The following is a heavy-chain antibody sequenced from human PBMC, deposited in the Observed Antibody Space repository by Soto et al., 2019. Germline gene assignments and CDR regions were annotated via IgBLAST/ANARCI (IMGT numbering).Heavy chain of an antibody. CDR1: GGSISSYY. J-gene: IGHJ4*02. CDR2: IHYSGST. V-gene: IGHV4-59*01. Sequence: PSETLSLTCTVSGGSISSYYWSWIRQPPGKGLEWIGYIHYSGSTNYNPSLKSRVTISVDTSKNQFSLKLRSVTAADTAVYYCARRRYLDWSFDYCGQGTLLTVSS. CDR3: ARRRYLDWSFDY. D-gene: IGHD3-9*01.